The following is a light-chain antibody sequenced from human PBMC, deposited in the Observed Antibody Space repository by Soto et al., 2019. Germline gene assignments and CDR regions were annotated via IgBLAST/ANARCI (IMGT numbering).Light chain of an antibody. V-gene: IGLV2-8*01. CDR1: KSNVGFYDF. CDR2: EFV. CDR3: KSYAGSNTYV. Sequence: QPGLTQLPSTSGYPGHTLAFSCHETKSNVGFYDFVSWYQHHPGKAPRLIIYEFVQRPSGVPDRFSGSKSGNTASLTVSGLQAADEADYFCKSYAGSNTYVFGSGTKVTVL. J-gene: IGLJ1*01.